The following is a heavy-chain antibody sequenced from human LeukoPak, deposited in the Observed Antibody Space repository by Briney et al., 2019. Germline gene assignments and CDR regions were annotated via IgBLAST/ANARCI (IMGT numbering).Heavy chain of an antibody. J-gene: IGHJ4*02. CDR1: GFTFSSYA. CDR3: AKVYDFWSGYSLSFDY. CDR2: ISGSGGST. V-gene: IGHV3-23*01. D-gene: IGHD3-3*01. Sequence: PGGSLRLSCAASGFTFSSYAMSWVRQAPGKGLEWVSAISGSGGSTYYADSVKGRFTISRDNSKNTLYLQMNSLRAEDTAVYYCAKVYDFWSGYSLSFDYWGQGTLVTVSS.